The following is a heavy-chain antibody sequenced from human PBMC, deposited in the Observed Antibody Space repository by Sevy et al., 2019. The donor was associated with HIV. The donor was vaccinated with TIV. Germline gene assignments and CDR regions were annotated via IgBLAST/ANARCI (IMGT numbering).Heavy chain of an antibody. CDR3: ARAGDDILTGYYRDYYYYYGMDV. Sequence: GGSLRLSCAASGFTFSSYWMSWVCQAPGKGLEWVANIKQDGSEKYYVDSVKGRFTISRDNAKNSLYLQMNSLRAEDTAVYYCARAGDDILTGYYRDYYYYYGMDVWGQGTTVTVSS. V-gene: IGHV3-7*01. J-gene: IGHJ6*02. D-gene: IGHD3-9*01. CDR2: IKQDGSEK. CDR1: GFTFSSYW.